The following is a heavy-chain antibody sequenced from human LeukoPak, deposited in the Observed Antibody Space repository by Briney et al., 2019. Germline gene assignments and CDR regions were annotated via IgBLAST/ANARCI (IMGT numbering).Heavy chain of an antibody. CDR2: ISWNSGSI. Sequence: PGGSLRLSCAASGFTFDDYAMHWVRQAPGKGLEWVSGISWNSGSIVYADSVKGRFTISRDNAKNSLYLQMNSLRAEDTALYYCAKDTTVRGGYFDYWGQGTLVTVSS. J-gene: IGHJ4*02. CDR1: GFTFDDYA. CDR3: AKDTTVRGGYFDY. D-gene: IGHD3-10*01. V-gene: IGHV3-9*01.